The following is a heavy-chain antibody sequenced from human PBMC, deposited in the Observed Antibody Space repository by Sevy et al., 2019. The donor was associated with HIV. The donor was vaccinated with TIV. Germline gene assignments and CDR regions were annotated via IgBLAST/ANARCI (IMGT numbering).Heavy chain of an antibody. CDR2: IYYSGIT. CDR1: GGSISSSSHY. D-gene: IGHD1-1*01. J-gene: IGHJ6*02. Sequence: SETLSLTCTVSGGSISSSSHYWGWIRQPPGKGLEWIGSIYYSGITYYNPSLKSRVTISVDTSKNQFSLKLSSVTAADTAVYYCARQELERLRENYYYHMDVWGQGTTVTVSS. V-gene: IGHV4-39*01. CDR3: ARQELERLRENYYYHMDV.